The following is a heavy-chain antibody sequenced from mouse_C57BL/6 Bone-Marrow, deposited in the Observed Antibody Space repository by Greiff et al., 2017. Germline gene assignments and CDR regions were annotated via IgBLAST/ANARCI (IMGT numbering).Heavy chain of an antibody. CDR3: ARDPVYGAMDY. CDR2: IYPRDGST. V-gene: IGHV1-85*01. CDR1: GYTFTSYD. Sequence: VQLQQSGPELVKPGASVKLSCKASGYTFTSYDINWVKQRPGQGLEWIGWIYPRDGSTTYNEKFKGKATLTVDTSSSTAYMELHSLTSEDSAVYFCARDPVYGAMDYWGQGTSVTVSA. D-gene: IGHD1-1*01. J-gene: IGHJ4*01.